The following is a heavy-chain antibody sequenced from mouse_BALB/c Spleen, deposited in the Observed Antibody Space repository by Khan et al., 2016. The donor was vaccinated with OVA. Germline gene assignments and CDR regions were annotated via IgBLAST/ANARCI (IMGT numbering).Heavy chain of an antibody. Sequence: QMQLEESGPGLVAPSQSLSITCTVSGFSLTSYGVHWVRQPPGKGLEWLGVIWAGGSTNNNSALMSRLSISKDNSKSQVFLKMNSLHTDDTAMSYSAKGYGYYEDAMDYWGQGTSVTVSS. CDR3: AKGYGYYEDAMDY. D-gene: IGHD2-3*01. J-gene: IGHJ4*01. CDR1: GFSLTSYG. CDR2: IWAGGST. V-gene: IGHV2-9*02.